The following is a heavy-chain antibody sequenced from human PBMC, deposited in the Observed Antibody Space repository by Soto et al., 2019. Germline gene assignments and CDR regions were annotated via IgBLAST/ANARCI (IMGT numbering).Heavy chain of an antibody. D-gene: IGHD1-1*01. CDR1: GGFVSSGNYY. CDR2: MSHSGGT. V-gene: IGHV4-34*01. CDR3: ARVERGTATTVVDAFDI. J-gene: IGHJ3*02. Sequence: QVQLQQWGAGLLKPSETLSLTCAVYGGFVSSGNYYWSWIRQPPGKGLEWIGEMSHSGGTHFNPSLKGRVTISVDTSKNQFSLKMSSVTAADTALYYCARVERGTATTVVDAFDIWGPGTMVTFSS.